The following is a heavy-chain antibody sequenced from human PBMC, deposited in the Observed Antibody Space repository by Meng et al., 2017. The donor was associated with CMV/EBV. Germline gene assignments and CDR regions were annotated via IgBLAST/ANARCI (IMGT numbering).Heavy chain of an antibody. V-gene: IGHV4-4*07. D-gene: IGHD2-2*01. CDR3: ARDLMNCSSTSCANWFDP. CDR2: IYTSGST. J-gene: IGHJ5*02. Sequence: RGLGQRWVKPSGTLALSCTVSGGSISSYYWSWIRQPAGKGLEWIGRIYTSGSTNYNPSLKSRVTISVDTSKNQFSLKLSSVTAADTAVYYCARDLMNCSSTSCANWFDPWGQGTLVTVSS. CDR1: GGSISSYY.